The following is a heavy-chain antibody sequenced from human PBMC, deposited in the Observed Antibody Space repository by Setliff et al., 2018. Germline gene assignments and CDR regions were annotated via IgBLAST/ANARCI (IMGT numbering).Heavy chain of an antibody. J-gene: IGHJ4*02. D-gene: IGHD2-2*01. V-gene: IGHV3-21*01. CDR1: GFPFSIYS. Sequence: GGSLRLSCAASGFPFSIYSMHWVRQAPGKGLEWVSSISDSSFHIYYRDSVKGRFTISRDNARNSLYLQMNSLRAEDTAVYYCARSETCHSTHCSPYDYWGQGTPVTVSS. CDR2: ISDSSFHI. CDR3: ARSETCHSTHCSPYDY.